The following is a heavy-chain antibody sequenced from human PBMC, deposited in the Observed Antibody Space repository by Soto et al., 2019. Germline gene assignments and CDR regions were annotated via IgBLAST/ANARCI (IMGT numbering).Heavy chain of an antibody. J-gene: IGHJ5*02. D-gene: IGHD3-16*02. V-gene: IGHV3-21*01. CDR2: ISSSSSYI. Sequence: GESLKISCAASGFTFSSYSMHWVRQAPGKGLEWVSSISSSSSYIYYADSVKGRFTISRDNAKNSLYLQMNSLRAEDTAVYYCARESIMITFGGVIENWFDPWGQGTLVTVSS. CDR1: GFTFSSYS. CDR3: ARESIMITFGGVIENWFDP.